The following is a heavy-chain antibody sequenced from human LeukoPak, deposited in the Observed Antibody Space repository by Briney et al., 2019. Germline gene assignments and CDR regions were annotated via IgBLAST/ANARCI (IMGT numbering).Heavy chain of an antibody. D-gene: IGHD2-8*01. CDR2: ISGGGGST. V-gene: IGHV3-23*01. J-gene: IGHJ4*02. CDR1: GFTFSSYA. Sequence: GGSLRLSCAASGFTFSSYAMSWVRQAPGKGLEWVSAISGGGGSTYYADSVKGRFTISRDNSKNTLYLQMNSLRAEDTAVYYCAKDLRDCTNGVCPGGYWGQGTLVTVSS. CDR3: AKDLRDCTNGVCPGGY.